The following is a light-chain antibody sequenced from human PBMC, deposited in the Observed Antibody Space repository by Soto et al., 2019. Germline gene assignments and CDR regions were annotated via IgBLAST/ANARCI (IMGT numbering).Light chain of an antibody. V-gene: IGKV4-1*01. CDR1: QSVLYNSNNKNY. J-gene: IGKJ2*01. Sequence: DIVMTQSPDSLTVSLGERATINCKSSQSVLYNSNNKNYLAWYQQRPGQPPKLLIYWASTRESGVPDRFSGSGSGTDFTLTITSLQAEDVAVYYCQQYESTPPTFGQGTNLEIK. CDR2: WAS. CDR3: QQYESTPPT.